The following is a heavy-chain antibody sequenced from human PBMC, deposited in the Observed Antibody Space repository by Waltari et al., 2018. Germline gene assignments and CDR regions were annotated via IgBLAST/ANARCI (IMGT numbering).Heavy chain of an antibody. CDR1: GGSISSSSYY. Sequence: QLQLQESGPGLVKPSEPLSLTCTVSGGSISSSSYYWGWIRQPPGKGLEWIGSIYYSGSTYYNPSLKSRVTISVDTSKNQFSLKLSSVTAADTAVYYCARDSRSVVGDYYYYYGMDVWGQGTTVTVSS. CDR2: IYYSGST. D-gene: IGHD3-16*01. J-gene: IGHJ6*02. CDR3: ARDSRSVVGDYYYYYGMDV. V-gene: IGHV4-39*07.